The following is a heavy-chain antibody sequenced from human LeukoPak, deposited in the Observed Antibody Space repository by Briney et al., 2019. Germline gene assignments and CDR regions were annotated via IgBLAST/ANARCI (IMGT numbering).Heavy chain of an antibody. V-gene: IGHV3-7*01. CDR1: GFAFSSYW. J-gene: IGHJ4*02. Sequence: PGGSLRLSCAASGFAFSSYWMSWVRQAPGKGLEWVANIKQDGSEKYYVDSVKGRFTISRDNAKNSLYLQMNSLRAEDTAVYYCARVKVPGSFDYWGQGTLVTVSS. CDR2: IKQDGSEK. CDR3: ARVKVPGSFDY. D-gene: IGHD2-2*01.